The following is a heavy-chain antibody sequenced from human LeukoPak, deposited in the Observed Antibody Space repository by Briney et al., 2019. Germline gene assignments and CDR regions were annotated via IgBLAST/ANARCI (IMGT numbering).Heavy chain of an antibody. V-gene: IGHV3-21*01. CDR1: GFTFSSHC. Sequence: GALRLSCAASGFTFSSHCMNWVRQAPGKGLEWVSSISSSSSYIYYADSVKGRFTISRDNAKNSLYLQMNSLRAEDTAVYYCARDSVDIVVVPAAFSYWGQGTLVTVSS. J-gene: IGHJ4*02. D-gene: IGHD2-2*03. CDR3: ARDSVDIVVVPAAFSY. CDR2: ISSSSSYI.